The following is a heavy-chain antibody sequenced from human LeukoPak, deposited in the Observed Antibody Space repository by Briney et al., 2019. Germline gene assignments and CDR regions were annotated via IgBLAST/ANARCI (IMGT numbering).Heavy chain of an antibody. CDR2: INPNSGGT. CDR3: ARGARRLTMIVVVITHDYFDY. Sequence: ASVKVSRKASGYTFTGYYMHWVRQAPGQGLEWMGWINPNSGGTNYAQKFQGRVTMTRDTSISTAYMELSRLRSDDTAVYYCARGARRLTMIVVVITHDYFDYWGQGTLVTVSS. V-gene: IGHV1-2*02. CDR1: GYTFTGYY. D-gene: IGHD3-22*01. J-gene: IGHJ4*02.